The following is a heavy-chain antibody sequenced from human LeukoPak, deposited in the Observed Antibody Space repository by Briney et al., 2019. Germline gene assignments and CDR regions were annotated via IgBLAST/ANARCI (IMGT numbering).Heavy chain of an antibody. CDR3: AREGLNSSGYYPYFDY. Sequence: GASVKVSXKASGYTFTGYYMHWVRQAPGQGLEWMGRINPNSGGTNYAQKFQGRVTMTRDTSISTAYMELSRLRSEDTAVYYCAREGLNSSGYYPYFDYWGQGTLVTVSS. V-gene: IGHV1-2*06. CDR1: GYTFTGYY. D-gene: IGHD3-22*01. J-gene: IGHJ4*02. CDR2: INPNSGGT.